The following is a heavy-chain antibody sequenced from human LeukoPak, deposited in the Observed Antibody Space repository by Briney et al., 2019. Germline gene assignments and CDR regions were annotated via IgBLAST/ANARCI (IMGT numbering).Heavy chain of an antibody. J-gene: IGHJ5*02. CDR3: ATEEAYYDILTGYYNWFDP. CDR2: FDPEDGET. D-gene: IGHD3-9*01. V-gene: IGHV1-24*01. Sequence: ASVKVSCKVSGYTLTELSMHWVRQAPGKGLEWMGGFDPEDGETIYAQKFQGRVTMNEDTSTDTAYMELSSLRSEDTTVYYCATEEAYYDILTGYYNWFDPWGQGTLVTVSS. CDR1: GYTLTELS.